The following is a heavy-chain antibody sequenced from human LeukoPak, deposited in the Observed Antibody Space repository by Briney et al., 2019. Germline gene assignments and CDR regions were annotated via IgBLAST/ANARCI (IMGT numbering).Heavy chain of an antibody. CDR3: ARGPSYYYDFWSGLNWFDP. D-gene: IGHD3-3*01. Sequence: SETLSLTCAVYGGSFSGYYWSWIRQPPGKGLEWIGEINHSGSTNYNPSLKSRVTISVDTSKNQFSLKLSSVTAADTAVYYCARGPSYYYDFWSGLNWFDPWGQGTLVTVSS. J-gene: IGHJ5*02. V-gene: IGHV4-34*01. CDR1: GGSFSGYY. CDR2: INHSGST.